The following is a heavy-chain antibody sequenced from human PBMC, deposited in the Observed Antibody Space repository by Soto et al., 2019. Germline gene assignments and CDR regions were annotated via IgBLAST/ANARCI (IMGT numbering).Heavy chain of an antibody. V-gene: IGHV3-23*01. CDR3: AKFYGGNSAHTHTIGP. Sequence: EVQLLESGGGLVQPGGSLRLSCAASGFTFSSYAMSWVRQAPGKGLEWVSTISSSGGSTHYADSVKGRFTISRDNSKNTLNMQMKSLSAEDTAVYYCAKFYGGNSAHTHTIGPWGQGTLVTVSS. J-gene: IGHJ5*02. D-gene: IGHD2-21*02. CDR1: GFTFSSYA. CDR2: ISSSGGST.